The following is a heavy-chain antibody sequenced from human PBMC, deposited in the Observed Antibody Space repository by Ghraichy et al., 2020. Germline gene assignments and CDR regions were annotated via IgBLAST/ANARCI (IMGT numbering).Heavy chain of an antibody. CDR1: GFTFSSYS. Sequence: ESLNISCVGSGFTFSSYSMNWVRQSPGKGLEWVSYITSSSRTKSYADSVKGRFTISRDNAQNSLYLQMSSLRDEDTAVYYCARGSTVVRFYFYDGMDVWGQGTTVTVSS. J-gene: IGHJ6*02. CDR3: ARGSTVVRFYFYDGMDV. D-gene: IGHD4-23*01. CDR2: ITSSSRTK. V-gene: IGHV3-48*02.